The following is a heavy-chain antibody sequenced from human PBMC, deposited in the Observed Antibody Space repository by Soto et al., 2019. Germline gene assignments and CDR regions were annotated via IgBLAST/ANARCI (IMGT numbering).Heavy chain of an antibody. CDR2: IYDSGSA. D-gene: IGHD2-15*01. V-gene: IGHV4-31*03. CDR3: ARGILRPNHYMDV. Sequence: QVQLQESGPGVVKPSQTLSLTCIVSGDSISRGGYFWTWIRQHPGKGLGGIGYIYDSGSAFYNPSLKSRVTMSVDTSKNQFSLNLRSVTAADTAVFYCARGILRPNHYMDVWGKGTAVAVSS. J-gene: IGHJ6*03. CDR1: GDSISRGGYF.